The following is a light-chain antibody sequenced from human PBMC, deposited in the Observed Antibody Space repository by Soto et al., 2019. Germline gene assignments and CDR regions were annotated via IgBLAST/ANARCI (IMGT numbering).Light chain of an antibody. Sequence: EIVLTQSPGTLSLSPGERATLSCRASQSISSSFLAWYQQKPGQAPRLLISGASSRATGIPDRFSGSGSGTDFTLTINSLEPEDFAVYYCQQYGSSSWKFGQGTRLEIK. CDR3: QQYGSSSWK. CDR2: GAS. J-gene: IGKJ5*01. V-gene: IGKV3-20*01. CDR1: QSISSSF.